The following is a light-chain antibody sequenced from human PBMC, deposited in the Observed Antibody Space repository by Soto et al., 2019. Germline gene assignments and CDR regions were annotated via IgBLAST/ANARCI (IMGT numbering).Light chain of an antibody. V-gene: IGKV1-39*01. CDR3: QQSSSTPYT. CDR2: GAS. Sequence: DIQMTQSPSSLSASVGDRVTITCRASRTINNFLSWFQQKPGKPPKLLIYGASRLHSGVPSRFSGSGSGTDFLLTISDPQAEDVASYFCQQSSSTPYTFGQATKLELK. CDR1: RTINNF. J-gene: IGKJ2*01.